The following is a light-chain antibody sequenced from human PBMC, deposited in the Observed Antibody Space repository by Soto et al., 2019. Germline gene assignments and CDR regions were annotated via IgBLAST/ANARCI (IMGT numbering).Light chain of an antibody. J-gene: IGLJ3*02. CDR3: AAWDDSLSGEV. CDR2: SNN. CDR1: RSNIGSNY. V-gene: IGLV1-47*01. Sequence: QSVLTQPPSASGTPGQRVTISCSGGRSNIGSNYVYWYQQLPGTAPKLLISSNNQRPSVVPDRFSGSKSGTSASLAISGLRSEDEADYYCAAWDDSLSGEVFGGGTKLTVL.